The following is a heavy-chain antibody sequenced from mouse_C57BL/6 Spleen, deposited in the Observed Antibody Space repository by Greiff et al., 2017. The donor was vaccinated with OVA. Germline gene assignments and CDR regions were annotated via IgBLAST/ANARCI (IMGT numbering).Heavy chain of an antibody. CDR1: GYTFTDYY. J-gene: IGHJ2*01. CDR3: ARGTDYYGSSSFDY. D-gene: IGHD1-1*01. Sequence: VQLQQSGAELVRPGASVKLSCKASGYTFTDYYINWVKQRPGQGLEWIARIYPGSGNTYYNEKFKGKATLTAEKSSSTAYMQLSSLTSEDSAVYFCARGTDYYGSSSFDYWGQGTTLTVSS. CDR2: IYPGSGNT. V-gene: IGHV1-76*01.